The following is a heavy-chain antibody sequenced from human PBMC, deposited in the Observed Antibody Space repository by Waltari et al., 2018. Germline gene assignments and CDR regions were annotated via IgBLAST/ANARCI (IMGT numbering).Heavy chain of an antibody. CDR2: VHHSGRP. CDR3: ARDRGRGLYLDS. J-gene: IGHJ4*02. V-gene: IGHV4-4*02. Sequence: QLQLQESGPGLVKPSGTLSLTCTVSGDSMSTTNCWSWVRQPPGKGPEWIGQVHHSGRPNYSPSFASRVTMTVDTYNNLFSLTLTSATAADTAVYYCARDRGRGLYLDSWGPGILVTVSP. CDR1: GDSMSTTNC. D-gene: IGHD2-15*01.